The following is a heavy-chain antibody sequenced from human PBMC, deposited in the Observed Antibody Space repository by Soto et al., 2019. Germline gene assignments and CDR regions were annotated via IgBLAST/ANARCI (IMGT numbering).Heavy chain of an antibody. D-gene: IGHD4-17*01. CDR3: TSQDYRDYFDAFDI. J-gene: IGHJ3*02. V-gene: IGHV5-51*01. CDR2: IYPGDSDT. CDR1: GYSFTSYW. Sequence: GESLKISCKGSGYSFTSYWIGWVRQMPGKGLEWMGIIYPGDSDTRYSPSFQGQVTISADKSISTAYLQWSSLKASDTAMYYCTSQDYRDYFDAFDISGQGTMLSGSS.